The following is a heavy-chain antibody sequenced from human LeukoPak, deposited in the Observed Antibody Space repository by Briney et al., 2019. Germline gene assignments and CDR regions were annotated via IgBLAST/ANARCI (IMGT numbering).Heavy chain of an antibody. V-gene: IGHV4-39*01. D-gene: IGHD3-10*01. CDR2: IYYSGST. CDR1: GGSISSSSYY. CDR3: ARHVGRRYGSGMYYYYMDV. Sequence: SETLSLTCTVSGGSISSSSYYWGWIRQPPGKGLEWIVSIYYSGSTYYSPSLKSRVTISVDTSKNQFSLKLSSVTAADTAVYYCARHVGRRYGSGMYYYYMDVWGKGTTVTISS. J-gene: IGHJ6*03.